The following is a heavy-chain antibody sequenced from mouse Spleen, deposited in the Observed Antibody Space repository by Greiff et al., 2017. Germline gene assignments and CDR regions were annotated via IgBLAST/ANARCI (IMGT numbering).Heavy chain of an antibody. Sequence: QVQLQQSGAELVRPGTSVKLSCKASGYTFTSYWMHWVKQRPGQGLEWIGVIDPSDSYTNYNQKFKGKATLTVDTSSSTAYMQLSSLTSEDSAVYYCARNGYSNVFDYWGQGTTLTVSS. CDR2: IDPSDSYT. V-gene: IGHV1-59*01. CDR1: GYTFTSYW. CDR3: ARNGYSNVFDY. J-gene: IGHJ2*01. D-gene: IGHD2-5*01.